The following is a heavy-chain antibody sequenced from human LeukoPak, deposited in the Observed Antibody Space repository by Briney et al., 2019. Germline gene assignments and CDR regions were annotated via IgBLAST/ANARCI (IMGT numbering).Heavy chain of an antibody. CDR1: GYTFTSYA. J-gene: IGHJ6*02. V-gene: IGHV7-4-1*02. CDR2: INTNTGNP. Sequence: ASVKVSCKASGYTFTSYAMNWVRQAPGQGLEWMGWINTNTGNPTYAQGFTGRFVFSLDTSVSTAYLQISSLKAEDTAVYYCARKPYCSGGSCWGYYYGMDVWGQGTTVTVSS. CDR3: ARKPYCSGGSCWGYYYGMDV. D-gene: IGHD2-15*01.